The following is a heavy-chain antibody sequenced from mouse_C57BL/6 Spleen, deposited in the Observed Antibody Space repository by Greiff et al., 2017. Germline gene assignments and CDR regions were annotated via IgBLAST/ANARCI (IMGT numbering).Heavy chain of an antibody. CDR3: TTKDYGGFDY. D-gene: IGHD1-1*01. Sequence: VQLQQSGAELVRPGASVKLSCTASGFNIKDDYMHWVKQRPEQGLEWIGWIDPENGDTEYASKFQGKATITADTSSNTAYLQLSSLTSEDTAVYYCTTKDYGGFDYWGQGTTLTVSS. CDR1: GFNIKDDY. V-gene: IGHV14-4*01. J-gene: IGHJ2*01. CDR2: IDPENGDT.